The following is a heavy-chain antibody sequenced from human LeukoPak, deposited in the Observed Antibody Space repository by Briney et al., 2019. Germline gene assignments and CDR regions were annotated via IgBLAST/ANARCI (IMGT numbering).Heavy chain of an antibody. V-gene: IGHV3-48*01. J-gene: IGHJ4*02. CDR3: ARVDGIKYYYFDY. CDR2: ISSSSSTI. Sequence: GGSLRLSCAASGFTFSSYSMNWVRQAPGKGLEWVSYISSSSSTIYYADSVKGRFTISRDNSKNTLYLQMNSLRAEDTAVYYCARVDGIKYYYFDYWGQGTLVTVSS. D-gene: IGHD2/OR15-2a*01. CDR1: GFTFSSYS.